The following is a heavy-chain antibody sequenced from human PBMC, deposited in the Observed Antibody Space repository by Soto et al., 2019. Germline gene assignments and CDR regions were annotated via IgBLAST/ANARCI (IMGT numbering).Heavy chain of an antibody. V-gene: IGHV1-46*01. CDR1: GYTFTSYY. CDR2: INPSGGST. CDR3: ARVAGLRGDYYYYYGMDV. Sequence: ASVKVSCKASGYTFTSYYMPWVGPAPGQGLEWMGMINPSGGSTSYAQKFQGRVTMTRDTSTSTVYMELSSLRSEDTAVYYCARVAGLRGDYYYYYGMDVWG. D-gene: IGHD3-16*01. J-gene: IGHJ6*02.